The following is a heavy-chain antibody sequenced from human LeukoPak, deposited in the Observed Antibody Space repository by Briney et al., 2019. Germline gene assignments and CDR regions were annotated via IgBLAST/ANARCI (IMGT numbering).Heavy chain of an antibody. J-gene: IGHJ4*02. V-gene: IGHV3-23*01. CDR1: GFTFSSYA. Sequence: GGSLRLSCAASGFTFSSYAMSWVRQASGKGLEWVSAISGSGGSTYYADSVKGRFTISRDNSKNTLYLQMNSLRAEDTAVYYCAKSVIEQQLVLEIDYWGQGTLVTVSS. D-gene: IGHD6-13*01. CDR3: AKSVIEQQLVLEIDY. CDR2: ISGSGGST.